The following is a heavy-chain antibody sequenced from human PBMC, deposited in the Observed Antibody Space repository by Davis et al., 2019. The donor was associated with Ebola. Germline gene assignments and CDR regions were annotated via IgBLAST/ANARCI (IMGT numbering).Heavy chain of an antibody. CDR1: GFTFSDYY. D-gene: IGHD2/OR15-2a*01. J-gene: IGHJ4*02. CDR3: TKRIRPTGGSYDS. CDR2: INSDGSST. V-gene: IGHV3-74*01. Sequence: PGGSLRLSCAASGFTFSDYYMSWIRQVPGKGLVWVSRINSDGSSTSYADSVKGRFTISRDNPKNTVYLLMSSLRAEDTAVYFCTKRIRPTGGSYDSWGQGTLVTVSS.